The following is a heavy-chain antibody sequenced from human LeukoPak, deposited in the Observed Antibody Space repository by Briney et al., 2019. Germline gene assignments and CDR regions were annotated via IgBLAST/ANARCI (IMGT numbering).Heavy chain of an antibody. Sequence: GESLKISCKGSGYSFTSYWIGWVRQMPGKGLGWMGIIYPGDSDTRYSPSFQGQVTISADESISTAYLQWSSLKASDTAMYYCARQYYDFWSGPTPFDPWGQGTLVTVSS. V-gene: IGHV5-51*01. J-gene: IGHJ5*02. CDR1: GYSFTSYW. CDR2: IYPGDSDT. CDR3: ARQYYDFWSGPTPFDP. D-gene: IGHD3-3*01.